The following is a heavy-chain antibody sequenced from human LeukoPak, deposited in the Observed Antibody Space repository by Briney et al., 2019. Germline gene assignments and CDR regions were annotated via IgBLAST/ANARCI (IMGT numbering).Heavy chain of an antibody. CDR3: ARLSGRATIDC. CDR2: IYPGDSDS. Sequence: GESLKISCKGSGYSFTTYWIGWVRQLPGKGLEWMGIIYPGDSDSRYSPSFQAQVTISADETINTAYLQWSSLQPPDTAIYYCARLSGRATIDCWGQGTLVTVSS. CDR1: GYSFTTYW. J-gene: IGHJ4*02. D-gene: IGHD3-10*01. V-gene: IGHV5-51*01.